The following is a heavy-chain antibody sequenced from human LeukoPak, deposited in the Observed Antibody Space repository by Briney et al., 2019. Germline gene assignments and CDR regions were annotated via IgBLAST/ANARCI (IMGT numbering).Heavy chain of an antibody. Sequence: GGSLRLSCAASEFTFSSYAMTWVRQAPGKGLEWVSAISGSGTNTYYSGSVRGRFTISRDNSNNRLYLQMNSVRAEDTAMYFCARKSSDWKYGDAFDIWGQGAMVTVSS. D-gene: IGHD1-7*01. CDR1: EFTFSSYA. CDR3: ARKSSDWKYGDAFDI. CDR2: ISGSGTNT. J-gene: IGHJ3*02. V-gene: IGHV3-23*01.